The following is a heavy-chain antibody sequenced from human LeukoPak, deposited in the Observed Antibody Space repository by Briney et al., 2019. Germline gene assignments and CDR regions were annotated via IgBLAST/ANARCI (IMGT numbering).Heavy chain of an antibody. V-gene: IGHV3-21*01. J-gene: IGHJ4*02. Sequence: GGSLRLSFSASGFTFSSYSMNWVRQAPGKGLEWVSSISSSSSYIYYADSVKGRFTISRDNAKNSLYLQMNSLRAEDTAVYYCARGYLIAPFDYWGQGTLVTVSS. CDR1: GFTFSSYS. CDR3: ARGYLIAPFDY. CDR2: ISSSSSYI. D-gene: IGHD3-16*02.